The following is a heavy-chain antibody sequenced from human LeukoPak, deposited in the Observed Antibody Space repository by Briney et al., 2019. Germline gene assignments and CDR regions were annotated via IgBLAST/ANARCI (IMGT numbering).Heavy chain of an antibody. CDR3: ARGAGAKSFDY. V-gene: IGHV4-59*01. Sequence: PSETLSLTCTVSGGSISSFYWSWIRQPPGNGLEWIGHIFYSGSTNYNPSLKSRVTISVDTSKNQSSLKLNSVTAVDTALYYCARGAGAKSFDYWGQGTLVTVSS. D-gene: IGHD4/OR15-4a*01. CDR1: GGSISSFY. CDR2: IFYSGST. J-gene: IGHJ4*02.